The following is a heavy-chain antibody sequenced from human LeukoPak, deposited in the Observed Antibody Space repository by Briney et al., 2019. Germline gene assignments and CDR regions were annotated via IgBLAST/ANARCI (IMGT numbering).Heavy chain of an antibody. CDR2: ISWNSGSL. CDR1: GFTFSSYA. D-gene: IGHD6-13*01. CDR3: AKDSEGIAAAGTPDY. V-gene: IGHV3-9*01. J-gene: IGHJ4*02. Sequence: GGSRRLSCAASGFTFSSYAMSWVRQAPGKGLEWVSGISWNSGSLGYADSVKGRFTISRDNAKNSLYLQMNSLRAEDTALYYCAKDSEGIAAAGTPDYWGQGTLVTVSS.